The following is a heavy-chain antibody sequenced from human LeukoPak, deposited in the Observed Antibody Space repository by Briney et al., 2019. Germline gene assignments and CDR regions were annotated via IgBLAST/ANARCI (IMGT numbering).Heavy chain of an antibody. D-gene: IGHD3-10*01. J-gene: IGHJ2*01. CDR1: GGSISNYY. Sequence: SETLSLTCTVSGGSISNYYWSWIRRPPGKGLEWIGYISYSGSTNYNPSLKSRVTISVDTSKNQFSLKLSSVTAADTAVYYRARDSYGSGSFNLYFDLWGRGTLVTVSS. CDR3: ARDSYGSGSFNLYFDL. V-gene: IGHV4-59*01. CDR2: ISYSGST.